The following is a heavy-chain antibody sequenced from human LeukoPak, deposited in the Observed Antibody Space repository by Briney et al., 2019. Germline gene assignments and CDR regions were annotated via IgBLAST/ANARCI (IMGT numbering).Heavy chain of an antibody. CDR2: IYYSGST. CDR3: ARPSINTPGGWYFDL. V-gene: IGHV4-38-2*02. CDR1: GYSISSDYY. J-gene: IGHJ2*01. D-gene: IGHD4-23*01. Sequence: PSETLSLTCTVSGYSISSDYYWGWIRQPPGKGLEWIGSIYYSGSTYYNPSLKSRVTISVDTSKNQFSLKLSSVTAADTAVYYCARPSINTPGGWYFDLWGRGTLVTVSS.